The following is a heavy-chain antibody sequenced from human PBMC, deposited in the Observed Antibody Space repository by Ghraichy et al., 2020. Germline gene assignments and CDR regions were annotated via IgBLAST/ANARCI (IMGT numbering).Heavy chain of an antibody. CDR1: GYSISSGYY. V-gene: IGHV4-38-2*02. Sequence: SETLSLTCTVSGYSISSGYYWGWLRQPPGKGLEWIGSIYHSGSTYYNPSLKSRVTISVDTSKNQFSLKLSSVTAADTAVYYCARERERVTDGMDVWGQGTTVTVSS. J-gene: IGHJ6*02. CDR3: ARERERVTDGMDV. D-gene: IGHD5-18*01. CDR2: IYHSGST.